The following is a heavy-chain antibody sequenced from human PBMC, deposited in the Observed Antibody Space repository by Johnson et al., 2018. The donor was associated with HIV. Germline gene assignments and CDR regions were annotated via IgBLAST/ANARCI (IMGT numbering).Heavy chain of an antibody. V-gene: IGHV3-30*14. CDR3: ARDRRLREDSFDI. Sequence: QVQLVESGGGSVKSGGSLRVSCAASGFTFSSYAMHWVRQAPGKGLEWVAVISYDGSNKYYADSVKGRFTISRDNSKNTLYLQMNSLRAEDTAVYYCARDRRLREDSFDIWGQGTMVTVSS. CDR2: ISYDGSNK. D-gene: IGHD4-17*01. J-gene: IGHJ3*02. CDR1: GFTFSSYA.